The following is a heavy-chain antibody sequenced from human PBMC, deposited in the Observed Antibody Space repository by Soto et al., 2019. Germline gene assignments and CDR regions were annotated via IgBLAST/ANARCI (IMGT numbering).Heavy chain of an antibody. CDR3: AKDSGYYFSNLDY. V-gene: IGHV3-30*18. D-gene: IGHD5-12*01. Sequence: QVQLVESGGGVVQPGRSLRLSCAASEFTFSSYGMHWVRQAPDKGMEWVAVISYDGSNKYYADSVKGRFTISRDNSKNTLYLQMNSLRAEDTAVYYCAKDSGYYFSNLDYWGQGTLVTVSS. CDR2: ISYDGSNK. J-gene: IGHJ4*02. CDR1: EFTFSSYG.